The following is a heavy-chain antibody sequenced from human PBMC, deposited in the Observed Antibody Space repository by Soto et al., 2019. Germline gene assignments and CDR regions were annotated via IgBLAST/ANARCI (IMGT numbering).Heavy chain of an antibody. V-gene: IGHV3-48*02. CDR3: ARDKSSSWYSSWFDP. Sequence: GGSLRLSCSASGFTFSSYAMHWVRQAPGKGLEWVSYISSSSSTIYYADSVKGRFTISRDNAKNSLYLQMNSLRDEDTAVYYCARDKSSSWYSSWFDPWGQGTLVTVSS. CDR2: ISSSSSTI. CDR1: GFTFSSYA. D-gene: IGHD6-13*01. J-gene: IGHJ5*02.